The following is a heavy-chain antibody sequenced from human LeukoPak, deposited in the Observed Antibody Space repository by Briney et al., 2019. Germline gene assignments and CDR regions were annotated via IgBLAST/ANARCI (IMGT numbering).Heavy chain of an antibody. J-gene: IGHJ4*02. CDR3: ARDGTDDSSYFDY. V-gene: IGHV1-2*02. CDR1: GYTFTGYY. Sequence: ASVKVSCKASGYTFTGYYMHWVRQAPGQGLEWMGWINPNSGGTNYAQKFQGRVTMTRDTSISTAYMELSSLRSEDTAVYYCARDGTDDSSYFDYWGQGTLVTVSS. CDR2: INPNSGGT. D-gene: IGHD3-22*01.